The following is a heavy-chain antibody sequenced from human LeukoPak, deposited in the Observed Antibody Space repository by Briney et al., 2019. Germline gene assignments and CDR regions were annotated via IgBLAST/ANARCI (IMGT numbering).Heavy chain of an antibody. V-gene: IGHV1-2*02. D-gene: IGHD6-19*01. J-gene: IGHJ4*02. CDR2: INPNSGGT. Sequence: ASVKVSCKASGYTFTSYDINWVRQAPGQGLEWMGWINPNSGGTNYAQKFQGRVTMTRDTSISTAYMELSRLRSDDTAVYYCARGRLIYSSGWYYFDYWGQGTLVTVSS. CDR1: GYTFTSYD. CDR3: ARGRLIYSSGWYYFDY.